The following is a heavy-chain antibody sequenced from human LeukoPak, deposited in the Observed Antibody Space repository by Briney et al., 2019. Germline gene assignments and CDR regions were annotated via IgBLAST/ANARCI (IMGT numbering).Heavy chain of an antibody. V-gene: IGHV3-23*01. Sequence: GGSLRLSCAASEFTFNSYAMNWVRQAPGKGLEWVSSISGGGGSTYYADSVEGRFTISRDNSKNTLYLQMNSLRAEDTAVYYCAKGTERSPGELSLDYWGQGTLVTVSS. CDR2: ISGGGGST. D-gene: IGHD3-16*02. CDR1: EFTFNSYA. CDR3: AKGTERSPGELSLDY. J-gene: IGHJ4*02.